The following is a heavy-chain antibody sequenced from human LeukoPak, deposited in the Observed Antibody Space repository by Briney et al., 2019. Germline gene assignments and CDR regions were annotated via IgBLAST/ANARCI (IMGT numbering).Heavy chain of an antibody. CDR3: ARCQYNSSPDF. V-gene: IGHV3-11*03. J-gene: IGHJ6*02. CDR1: GFTFRDYS. Sequence: PGGSETLFCAASGFTFRDYSMSWIRQAPGKGREGVSYISSSSDYTRYAGPVTGRFTISRDNAKISLYLQMNSLRAEDTAVYYCARCQYNSSPDFWGQGTAVTVSS. CDR2: ISSSSDYT. D-gene: IGHD6-19*01.